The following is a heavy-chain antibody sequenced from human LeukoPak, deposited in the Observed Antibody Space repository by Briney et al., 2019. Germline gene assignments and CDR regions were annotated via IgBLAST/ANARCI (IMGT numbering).Heavy chain of an antibody. CDR3: APRGGNLLNLVDY. CDR1: GFTMYA. J-gene: IGHJ4*02. D-gene: IGHD3-16*01. CDR2: ISGTGDDT. V-gene: IGHV3-23*01. Sequence: PGGSLRLSCAVSGFTMYAMTWVRQAPGKRLEWVSAISGTGDDTFYADSVKGRFTISRDNSKNTLYLQMNSLRAEDTAVYYCAPRGGNLLNLVDYWGQGTLVTVSS.